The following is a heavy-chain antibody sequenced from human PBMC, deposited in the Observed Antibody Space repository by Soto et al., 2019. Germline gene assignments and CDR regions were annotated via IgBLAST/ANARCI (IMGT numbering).Heavy chain of an antibody. CDR2: IGTSGTPT. V-gene: IGHV3-23*01. CDR1: GFTFRNYA. CDR3: TRILWSSRRDALDI. J-gene: IGHJ6*02. Sequence: DVQLLESGGDLVQPGGSLRLSCIASGFTFRNYAMAWVRQAPGEDLEWVSAIGTSGTPTLYADSVKSRFSISRDDSRNTVSLQMNSLGVEGTATYYCTRILWSSRRDALDIWGQGTTVTVSS. D-gene: IGHD2-21*01.